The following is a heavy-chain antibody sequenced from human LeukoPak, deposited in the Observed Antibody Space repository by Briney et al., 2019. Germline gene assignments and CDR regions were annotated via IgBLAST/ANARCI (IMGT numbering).Heavy chain of an antibody. D-gene: IGHD2-15*01. V-gene: IGHV4-39*01. CDR3: ARHRGRILRDMGFDY. Sequence: SETLSLTCTVSGGSISSSSYYWGWIRRPPGKGLEWIGSIYYSGSTYYNPSLKSRVTISVDTSKNQFSLKLSSVTAADTAVYYCARHRGRILRDMGFDYWGQGTLVTVSS. J-gene: IGHJ4*02. CDR2: IYYSGST. CDR1: GGSISSSSYY.